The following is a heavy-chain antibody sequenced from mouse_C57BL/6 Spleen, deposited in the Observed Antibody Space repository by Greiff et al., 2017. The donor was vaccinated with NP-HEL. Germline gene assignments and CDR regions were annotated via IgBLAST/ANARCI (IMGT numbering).Heavy chain of an antibody. V-gene: IGHV5-4*03. CDR3: ARGLLRTFFDY. J-gene: IGHJ2*01. CDR1: GFTFSSYA. CDR2: ISDGGSYT. D-gene: IGHD1-1*01. Sequence: EVMLVESGGGLVKPGGSLKLSCAASGFTFSSYAMSWVRQTPEKRLEWVATISDGGSYTYYPDNVKGRFTISRDNAKNNLYLQMSHLKSEDTAMYYCARGLLRTFFDYWGQGTTLTVSS.